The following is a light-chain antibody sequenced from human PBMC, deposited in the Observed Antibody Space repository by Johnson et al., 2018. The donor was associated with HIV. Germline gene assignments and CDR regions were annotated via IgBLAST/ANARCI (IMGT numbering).Light chain of an antibody. Sequence: QSVLTQPPSVSAAPGQKVTISCSGSSSNIGNNYVSWYQQLPGTAPKLLIYKNTQRHSGIPDRFSGSKSGTSATLGITGLQTGDEADYYCGTWDSSLNAYVFGAATKVAVL. J-gene: IGLJ1*01. CDR2: KNT. CDR1: SSNIGNNY. CDR3: GTWDSSLNAYV. V-gene: IGLV1-51*02.